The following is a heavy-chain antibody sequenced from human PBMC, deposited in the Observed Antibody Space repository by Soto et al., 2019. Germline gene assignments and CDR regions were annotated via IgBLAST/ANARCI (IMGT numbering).Heavy chain of an antibody. CDR1: GYSFTSYW. D-gene: IGHD3-10*01. J-gene: IGHJ6*02. CDR3: ALYYYGSGTIRYYYYGMDV. CDR2: IDPSDSYT. V-gene: IGHV5-10-1*01. Sequence: GESLKISCKGSGYSFTSYWISWVHQMPGKGLEWMGRIDPSDSYTNYSPSFQGHVTISADKSISTAYLQWSSLKASDTAMYYCALYYYGSGTIRYYYYGMDVWGQGTTVTVSS.